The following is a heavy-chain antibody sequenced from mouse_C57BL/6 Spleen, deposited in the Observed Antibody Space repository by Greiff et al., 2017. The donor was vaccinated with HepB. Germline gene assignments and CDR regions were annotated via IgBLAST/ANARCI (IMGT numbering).Heavy chain of an antibody. Sequence: EVQLQQSVAELVRPGASVKLSCTASGFNIKNTYMHWVKQRPEQGLEWIGRIDPANGNTKYAPKFQGNATITADTSSNTAYLQLSSLTSEDTAIYYCARSDYCGRSYVGFAYWGQGTLVTVSA. V-gene: IGHV14-3*01. CDR3: ARSDYCGRSYVGFAY. CDR2: IDPANGNT. CDR1: GFNIKNTY. J-gene: IGHJ3*01. D-gene: IGHD1-1*01.